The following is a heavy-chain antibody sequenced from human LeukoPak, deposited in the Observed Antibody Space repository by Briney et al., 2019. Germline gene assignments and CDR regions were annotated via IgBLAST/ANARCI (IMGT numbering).Heavy chain of an antibody. D-gene: IGHD3-9*01. CDR1: GGSISNYY. V-gene: IGHV4-59*01. CDR3: ARGYYNILTGYYVDY. J-gene: IGHJ4*02. CDR2: FSNSGST. Sequence: SETLSLTCTVSGGSISNYYWSWLRQPPGKGLEWIGYFSNSGSTDYNPSLKSRVTISVDTSKNQFSLKLSSVTAADTAVYYCARGYYNILTGYYVDYWGQGTLVTVSS.